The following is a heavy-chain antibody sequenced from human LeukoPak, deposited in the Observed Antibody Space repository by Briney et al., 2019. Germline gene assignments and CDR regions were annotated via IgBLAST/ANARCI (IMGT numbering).Heavy chain of an antibody. CDR2: IYYSGST. D-gene: IGHD3-3*01. Sequence: SETLSLTCTVSGGSISSSSYYWGWIRQPPGKGLEWIGSIYYSGSTYYNPSLKSQVTISVDTSKNQFSLKLSSVTAADTAVYYCARDRITIFGVVKWNWFDPWGQGTLVTVSS. V-gene: IGHV4-39*07. J-gene: IGHJ5*02. CDR3: ARDRITIFGVVKWNWFDP. CDR1: GGSISSSSYY.